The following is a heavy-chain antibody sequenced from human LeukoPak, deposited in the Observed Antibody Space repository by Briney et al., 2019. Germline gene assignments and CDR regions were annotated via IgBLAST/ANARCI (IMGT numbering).Heavy chain of an antibody. CDR3: ARAPITVGAFDL. V-gene: IGHV4-39*07. J-gene: IGHJ3*01. CDR1: GGSISSSSYY. D-gene: IGHD3-10*01. Sequence: PSETLSLTCAVSGGSISSSSYYWGWIRQPPGKGLEWIGSIYYSGSTYYNPSLKSRVTISVDTSKNQFSLKLSSVTAADTAVYYCARAPITVGAFDLWGQGTMVTVSS. CDR2: IYYSGST.